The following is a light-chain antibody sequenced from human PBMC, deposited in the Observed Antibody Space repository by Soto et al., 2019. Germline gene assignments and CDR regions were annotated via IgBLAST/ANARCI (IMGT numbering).Light chain of an antibody. J-gene: IGKJ1*01. CDR1: QSITDW. CDR2: KAS. CDR3: EYCDNYTSS. V-gene: IGKV1-5*03. Sequence: DIQMTQSPSTLSASVGDRVTITCRASQSITDWLAWYQQKPGKAPKFLIYKASNIEGGVPPRFSGSGSWTEFTFIISGVQPDYFATYYGEYCDNYTSSFGQGTRVEIK.